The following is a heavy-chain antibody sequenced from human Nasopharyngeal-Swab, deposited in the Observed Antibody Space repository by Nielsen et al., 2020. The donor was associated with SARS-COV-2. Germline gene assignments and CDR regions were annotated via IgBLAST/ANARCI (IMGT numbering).Heavy chain of an antibody. V-gene: IGHV3-48*04. Sequence: GESLKISCAGSGFTFSSKWMNWARQAPGKGLEWVSDTSAGTSSTDYADSVKGRFTISRDNAKNSLYLQMNSLRAEDTAVYYCARVLGYGDFSDYWGQGTLVTVSS. CDR1: GFTFSSKW. CDR2: TSAGTSST. J-gene: IGHJ4*02. CDR3: ARVLGYGDFSDY. D-gene: IGHD4-17*01.